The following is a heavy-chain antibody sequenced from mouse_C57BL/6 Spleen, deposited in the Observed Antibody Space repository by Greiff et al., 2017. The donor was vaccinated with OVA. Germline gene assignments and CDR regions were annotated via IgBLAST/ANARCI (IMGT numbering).Heavy chain of an antibody. Sequence: EVKLMESEGGLVQPGSSMKLSCTASGFTFSDYYMAWVRQVPEKGLEWVANINYDGSSTYYLDSLKSRFIISRDNAKNILYLQMSSLKSEDTATYYCARIYYYGSKAMDYWGQGTSVTVSS. J-gene: IGHJ4*01. V-gene: IGHV5-16*01. D-gene: IGHD1-1*01. CDR3: ARIYYYGSKAMDY. CDR2: INYDGSST. CDR1: GFTFSDYY.